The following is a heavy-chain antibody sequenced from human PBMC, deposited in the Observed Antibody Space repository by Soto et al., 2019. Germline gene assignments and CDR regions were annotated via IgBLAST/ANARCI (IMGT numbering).Heavy chain of an antibody. D-gene: IGHD2-15*01. J-gene: IGHJ3*02. CDR2: ISTSNGNT. V-gene: IGHV1-18*01. Sequence: QVQLVQSGAEVKKPGASMKVSCKASGYTFIRYGISWVRQAPGQGLEWMGWISTSNGNTNYAQKLQGRFTMTTDTSKSTAYMELRSLRSDDTAVYYCARVGYGGSSQGALDIWGQGTMVTVSS. CDR1: GYTFIRYG. CDR3: ARVGYGGSSQGALDI.